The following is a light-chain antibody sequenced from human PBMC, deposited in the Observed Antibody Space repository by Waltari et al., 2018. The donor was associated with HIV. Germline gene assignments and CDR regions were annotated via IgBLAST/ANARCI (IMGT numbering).Light chain of an antibody. CDR1: SIDVGSYNL. CDR2: EVN. V-gene: IGLV2-23*02. CDR3: CSYAGSSTSVV. Sequence: QSALTQSASVSGSPGQSLTIPCTGTSIDVGSYNLVSWYQHHPGKAPKLMIYEVNKRPSGVSNRFSGSKSGNTASLTISGLQAEDEADYYCCSYAGSSTSVVFGGGTKLTVL. J-gene: IGLJ2*01.